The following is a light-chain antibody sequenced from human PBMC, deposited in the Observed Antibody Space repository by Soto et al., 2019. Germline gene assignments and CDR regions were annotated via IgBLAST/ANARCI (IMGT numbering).Light chain of an antibody. CDR1: SSDVGGYKY. V-gene: IGLV2-14*01. J-gene: IGLJ1*01. CDR2: EVS. CDR3: SSYTSNNTQV. Sequence: QSARTQPASVTGSPGQSITISCTGTSSDVGGYKYVSWYQQHPGKAPKLMIYEVSNRPSGVSNRFSGSKSGNTASLTISGLQAEDEADYYCSSYTSNNTQVFGTGTKVTVL.